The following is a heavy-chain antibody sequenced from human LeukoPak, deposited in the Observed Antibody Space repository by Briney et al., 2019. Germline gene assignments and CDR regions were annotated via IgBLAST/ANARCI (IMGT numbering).Heavy chain of an antibody. V-gene: IGHV3-21*01. Sequence: GGSLRLSCAASGFTFSSYAMRWVRQAPGKGLEWVSSISSSSSYIYYADSVKGRFTISRDNAKNSLYLQMNSLRAEDTAVYYCARGRSYDILTNFDYWGQGTLVTVSS. CDR2: ISSSSSYI. J-gene: IGHJ4*02. D-gene: IGHD3-9*01. CDR3: ARGRSYDILTNFDY. CDR1: GFTFSSYA.